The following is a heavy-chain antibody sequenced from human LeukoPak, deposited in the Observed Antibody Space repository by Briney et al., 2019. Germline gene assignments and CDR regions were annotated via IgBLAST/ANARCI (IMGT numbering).Heavy chain of an antibody. D-gene: IGHD3-3*01. CDR1: GGSFSGYY. CDR3: AKKRRRGYYLNSAFDM. Sequence: SETLSLTCAVYGGSFSGYYWSWIRQPPGKALEWIGEVSHRGTTSYSPSLKSRVTISVETSKNQFSLSVKSVTAADTAIYYCAKKRRRGYYLNSAFDMWGQGTMVTVSS. CDR2: VSHRGTT. J-gene: IGHJ3*02. V-gene: IGHV4-34*01.